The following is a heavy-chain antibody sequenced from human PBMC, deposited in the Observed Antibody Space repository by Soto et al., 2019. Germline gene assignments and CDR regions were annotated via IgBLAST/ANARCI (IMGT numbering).Heavy chain of an antibody. Sequence: GASVKVSCKASGYTFTSYDINWVRQATGQGLEWMGWMNPNSGNTAYAQKFQGRITMTRNTSISTAYMELSSLRSEDTAVYYCAREKVTSGYPDWGQGTLVTFSS. CDR1: GYTFTSYD. CDR2: MNPNSGNT. V-gene: IGHV1-8*01. J-gene: IGHJ4*02. CDR3: AREKVTSGYPD. D-gene: IGHD3-22*01.